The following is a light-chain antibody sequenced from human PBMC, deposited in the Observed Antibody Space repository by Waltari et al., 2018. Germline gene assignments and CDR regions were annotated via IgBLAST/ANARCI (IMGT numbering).Light chain of an antibody. J-gene: IGKJ4*01. V-gene: IGKV1-27*01. CDR2: VAS. CDR1: QDISNY. Sequence: DIQLTQSPSSLSASVGDRVTITCRASQDISNYLAWYQQKPGKVPKLLIYVASVLQSGVPSRFSVSGSETEFTLTISSLQPNYVATYYCFWLTFGWGTKVDIK. CDR3: FWLT.